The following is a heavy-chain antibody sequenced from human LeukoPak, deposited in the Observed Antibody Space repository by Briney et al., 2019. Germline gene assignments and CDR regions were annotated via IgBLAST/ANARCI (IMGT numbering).Heavy chain of an antibody. CDR2: FSWNSGII. J-gene: IGHJ5*02. Sequence: GGSLRLSCVGSGFTFYDYAMHWVRQPPGKGLEWVSGFSWNSGIIGYADSVKGRFTISRDNAKNSLYLQMNSLRAEDTAFYYCARALEATYIDYFDPWGQGTLVTVSS. V-gene: IGHV3-9*01. CDR3: ARALEATYIDYFDP. D-gene: IGHD4-11*01. CDR1: GFTFYDYA.